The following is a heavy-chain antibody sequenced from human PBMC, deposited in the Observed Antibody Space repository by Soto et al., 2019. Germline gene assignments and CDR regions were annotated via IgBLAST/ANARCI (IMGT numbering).Heavy chain of an antibody. V-gene: IGHV1-2*02. Sequence: VASVKVSCKASGYTFTGYYMHWVRQAPGQGLEWMGWINPNSGGTNYAQNFQGRVTMTRDTSISTAYMELSRLRSDDTAVYYCAREAPVPSTWAYNWFDPWGQGTLVTVSS. J-gene: IGHJ5*02. D-gene: IGHD6-13*01. CDR1: GYTFTGYY. CDR3: AREAPVPSTWAYNWFDP. CDR2: INPNSGGT.